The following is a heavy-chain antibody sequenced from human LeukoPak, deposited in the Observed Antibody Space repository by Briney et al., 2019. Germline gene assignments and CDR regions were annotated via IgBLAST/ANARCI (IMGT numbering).Heavy chain of an antibody. D-gene: IGHD4-23*01. CDR1: GFTFSSYW. Sequence: SGGSLRLSCAASGFTFSSYWMHWVRHAPGKGLVWVSRINSDGSSTSYADSVKGRFTISRDNAKNTLYLQMNSLRAEDAAVYYCARNYGGNSVFLTKVDLDYWGQGTLVTVSS. J-gene: IGHJ4*02. CDR3: ARNYGGNSVFLTKVDLDY. V-gene: IGHV3-74*01. CDR2: INSDGSST.